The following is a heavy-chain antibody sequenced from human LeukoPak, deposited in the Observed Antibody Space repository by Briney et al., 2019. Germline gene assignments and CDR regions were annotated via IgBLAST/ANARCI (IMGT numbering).Heavy chain of an antibody. CDR1: GFTFSSYS. V-gene: IGHV3-48*04. CDR2: ISSSSSTI. J-gene: IGHJ5*02. CDR3: AMMGSIAVAPDWFDP. Sequence: PGGSLRLSCAASGFTFSSYSMNWVRQAPGKGLEWVSYISSSSSTIYYADSVKGRFTISRDNAKNSLYLQMNSLRAEDTAVYYCAMMGSIAVAPDWFDPWGQGTLVTVSS. D-gene: IGHD6-19*01.